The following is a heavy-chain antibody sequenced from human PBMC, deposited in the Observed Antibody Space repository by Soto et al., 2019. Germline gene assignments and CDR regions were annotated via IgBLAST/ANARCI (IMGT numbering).Heavy chain of an antibody. CDR1: GFTFSTYS. Sequence: GGSLRLSCAASGFTFSTYSMNWVRQAPGEGLEWVSSISGSGNYTHYADFLRGRFTISRDNAKTSLYLQMNSLRAEDTAVYYCAREGINNYNEYYFDSWGQGTVVTVSS. CDR3: AREGINNYNEYYFDS. J-gene: IGHJ4*02. D-gene: IGHD4-4*01. V-gene: IGHV3-21*01. CDR2: ISGSGNYT.